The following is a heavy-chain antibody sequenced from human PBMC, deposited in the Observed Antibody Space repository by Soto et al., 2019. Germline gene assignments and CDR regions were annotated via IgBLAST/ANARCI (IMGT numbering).Heavy chain of an antibody. CDR2: ISATGATT. V-gene: IGHV3-23*01. Sequence: LRLSCVASGFTYSDYAMTWVRQAPGKGLEWVSVISATGATTYYADSVRGRFTISRDNSKNTLNLQMNDLRVEDTAVIYCAKGRKSTEKDIAVMLAAASSIQHWGQGTLVTVSS. J-gene: IGHJ1*01. CDR1: GFTYSDYA. CDR3: AKGRKSTEKDIAVMLAAASSIQH. D-gene: IGHD2-15*01.